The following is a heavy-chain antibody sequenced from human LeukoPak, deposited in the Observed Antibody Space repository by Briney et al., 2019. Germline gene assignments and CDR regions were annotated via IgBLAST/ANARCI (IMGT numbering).Heavy chain of an antibody. CDR1: GGSISSSSYY. CDR3: AGSTSLFWLDP. J-gene: IGHJ5*02. D-gene: IGHD3-10*01. Sequence: SETLSLTCTVSGGSISSSSYYWGWIRQPPGKGLEWIGSIYYSGSTYYNPSLKSRVTISVDTSKNQFSLKLSSVTAADTAVYYCAGSTSLFWLDPWGQGTLVTVSS. CDR2: IYYSGST. V-gene: IGHV4-39*01.